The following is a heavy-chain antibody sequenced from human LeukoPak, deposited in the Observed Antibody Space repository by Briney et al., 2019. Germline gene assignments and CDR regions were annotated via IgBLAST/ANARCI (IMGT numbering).Heavy chain of an antibody. CDR3: ARSGDIVVVPAATNNWFDP. J-gene: IGHJ5*02. Sequence: ASVKVSCKASGYTFTSYYMHWVRQAPGQGLEWMGGIIPIFGTANYAQKFQGRVTITADESTSTAYMELSSLRSEDTAVYYCARSGDIVVVPAATNNWFDPWGQGTLVTVSS. V-gene: IGHV1-69*13. CDR1: GYTFTSYY. D-gene: IGHD2-2*01. CDR2: IIPIFGTA.